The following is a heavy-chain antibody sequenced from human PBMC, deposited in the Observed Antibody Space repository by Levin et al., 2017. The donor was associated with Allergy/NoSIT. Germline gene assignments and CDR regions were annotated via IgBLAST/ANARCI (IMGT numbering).Heavy chain of an antibody. CDR1: GGSISSSSYY. Sequence: SQTLSLTCTVSGGSISSSSYYWGWIRQPPGKGLEWIGSIYYSGSTYYNPSLKSRVTISVDTSKNQFSLKLSSVTAADTAVYYCARPISVCSGGSCYAVGAFDSWGQGTMVTVSS. CDR3: ARPISVCSGGSCYAVGAFDS. CDR2: IYYSGST. D-gene: IGHD2-15*01. V-gene: IGHV4-39*01. J-gene: IGHJ3*02.